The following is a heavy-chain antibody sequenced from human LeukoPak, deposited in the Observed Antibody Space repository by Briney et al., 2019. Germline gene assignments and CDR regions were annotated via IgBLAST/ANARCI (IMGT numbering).Heavy chain of an antibody. CDR1: GFNFGDYA. Sequence: GGSLRLSCAASGFNFGDYAMHWVRQAPGKGLEWVSGISWNRGTIRYADSVKGRFTISRDNAKNSLYLQMNSLRPEDTALYYCGKDKGPNYYYGMDVWGQGTTVTASS. D-gene: IGHD2-8*01. J-gene: IGHJ6*02. V-gene: IGHV3-9*01. CDR2: ISWNRGTI. CDR3: GKDKGPNYYYGMDV.